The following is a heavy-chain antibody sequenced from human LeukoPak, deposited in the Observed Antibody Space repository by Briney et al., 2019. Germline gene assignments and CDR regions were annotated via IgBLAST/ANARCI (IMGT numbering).Heavy chain of an antibody. D-gene: IGHD4-17*01. Sequence: PGGSLRLSCAASGFTFSTYWMSWVRQAPGKGLEWVANINQDGSERYYVDSVRGRFTISRDNAKNSLYLLMNSLRGEDAAMYYCARHTMTTFDYWGQGALVTVSS. CDR3: ARHTMTTFDY. CDR2: INQDGSER. V-gene: IGHV3-7*05. J-gene: IGHJ4*02. CDR1: GFTFSTYW.